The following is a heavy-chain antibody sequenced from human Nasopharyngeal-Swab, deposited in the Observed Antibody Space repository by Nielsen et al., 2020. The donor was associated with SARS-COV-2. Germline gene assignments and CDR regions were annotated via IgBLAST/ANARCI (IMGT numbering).Heavy chain of an antibody. CDR3: ARDYGSSHSLYYHYGMDV. Sequence: SETLSLTCTVSGGSISSGGYYWSWIRQHPGKGLEWIGYIYYSGSTYYNPSLKSRVTISVDTSKNQFSLRLSSVTAADTAVYYCARDYGSSHSLYYHYGMDVWGQGTTVTVSS. J-gene: IGHJ6*02. D-gene: IGHD4-23*01. V-gene: IGHV4-31*03. CDR2: IYYSGST. CDR1: GGSISSGGYY.